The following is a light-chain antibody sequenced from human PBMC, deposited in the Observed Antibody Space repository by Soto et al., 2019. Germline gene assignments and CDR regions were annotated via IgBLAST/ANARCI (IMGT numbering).Light chain of an antibody. Sequence: QSVLTQPASVSGSPGQSITISCTGASSDVGGFDHVSWYQQHPGKVPRLLIYDVSSRPSGVSDRFSGSKSGNTASLTISGLQAEDEGDDYCNSFTTTNTYVFGTGTKLTVL. CDR1: SSDVGGFDH. CDR3: NSFTTTNTYV. J-gene: IGLJ1*01. V-gene: IGLV2-14*03. CDR2: DVS.